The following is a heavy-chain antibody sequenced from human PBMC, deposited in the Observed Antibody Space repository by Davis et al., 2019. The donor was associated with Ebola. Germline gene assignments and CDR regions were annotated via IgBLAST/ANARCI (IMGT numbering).Heavy chain of an antibody. D-gene: IGHD3-3*01. CDR3: AREGSYDLWSHNWFDP. J-gene: IGHJ5*02. Sequence: GESLKISCAASGFTFSEYAVHWVRQAPGKGLEWVAVISYDGSNKYYAESVRGRFTISRDNSKNTLYLQMNSLRLDDTAVYYCAREGSYDLWSHNWFDPWGQGTLVTVSS. CDR2: ISYDGSNK. CDR1: GFTFSEYA. V-gene: IGHV3-30-3*01.